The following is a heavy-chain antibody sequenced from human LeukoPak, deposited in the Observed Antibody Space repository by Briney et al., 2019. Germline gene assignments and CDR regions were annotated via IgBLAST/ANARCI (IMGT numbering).Heavy chain of an antibody. V-gene: IGHV1-2*02. CDR3: ARATRIVGATGNFQH. Sequence: ASVKVSCKASGYTFAGYYMHWVRQAPGQGLEWMGWINHNSGCTNYAQKFQAKVTMTRDTSSSTAYMELSRLRSDDTAVYYCARATRIVGATGNFQHWGQGTLVTVSS. J-gene: IGHJ1*01. CDR2: INHNSGCT. D-gene: IGHD1-26*01. CDR1: GYTFAGYY.